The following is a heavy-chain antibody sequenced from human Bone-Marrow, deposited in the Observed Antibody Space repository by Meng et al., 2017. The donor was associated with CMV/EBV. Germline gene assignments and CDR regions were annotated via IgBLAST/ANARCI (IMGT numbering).Heavy chain of an antibody. CDR3: ASFRYNWNFDY. CDR2: IYYSGST. J-gene: IGHJ4*02. Sequence: GSLRLSCTVSGGSISSSSYYWGWIRQPPGKGLEWIGSIYYSGSTYYNPSLKSRVTISVDTSKNQFSLKLSSVTAADTAVYYCASFRYNWNFDYWGQGTRVTVSS. CDR1: GGSISSSSYY. V-gene: IGHV4-39*01. D-gene: IGHD1-20*01.